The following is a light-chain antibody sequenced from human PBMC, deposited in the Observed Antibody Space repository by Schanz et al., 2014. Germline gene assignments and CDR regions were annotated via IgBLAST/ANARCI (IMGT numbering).Light chain of an antibody. CDR3: SSHTSDTTWL. CDR1: TRDVANHNI. CDR2: DDI. J-gene: IGLJ3*02. Sequence: QSVLAQPASVSGSPGQSITISCTGTTRDVANHNIVSWYQQHPGKAPKLMIYDDIKRPSGVSIRFSGSTSGNTASLTISGLQAEDEADYYCSSHTSDTTWLFGGGTQLTVL. V-gene: IGLV2-14*02.